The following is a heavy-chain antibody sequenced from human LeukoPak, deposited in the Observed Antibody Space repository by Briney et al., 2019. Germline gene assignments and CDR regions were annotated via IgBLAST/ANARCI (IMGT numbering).Heavy chain of an antibody. CDR1: GFTLSSYA. D-gene: IGHD3-16*01. Sequence: GGSLRLSCAVSGFTLSSYAMHWVSQAHGKGLEWEAVISYEGINKYYADSVKGRVTISRDDSKNTLYLQMNSVRAEDTAVYYCARVGARTSRVGYYFVYWGQGTLVTVSS. CDR3: ARVGARTSRVGYYFVY. V-gene: IGHV3-30-3*01. J-gene: IGHJ4*02. CDR2: ISYEGINK.